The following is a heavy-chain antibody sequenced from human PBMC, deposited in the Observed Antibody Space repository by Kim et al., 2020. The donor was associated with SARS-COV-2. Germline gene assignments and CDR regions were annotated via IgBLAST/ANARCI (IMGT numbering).Heavy chain of an antibody. Sequence: PSFQGKVTISADKSISTAYLQWSSLKASDTAMYYCARHPLPPSSWYSIDYWGQGTLVTVSS. CDR3: ARHPLPPSSWYSIDY. J-gene: IGHJ4*02. V-gene: IGHV5-51*01. D-gene: IGHD6-13*01.